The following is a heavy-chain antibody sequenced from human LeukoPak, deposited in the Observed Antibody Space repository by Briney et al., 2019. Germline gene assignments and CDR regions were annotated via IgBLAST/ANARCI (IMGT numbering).Heavy chain of an antibody. CDR3: AKDQFSSGLNWFDP. D-gene: IGHD6-19*01. V-gene: IGHV3-23*01. J-gene: IGHJ5*02. CDR1: GFTFSSYA. CDR2: ISGSGGST. Sequence: GGSLRLSCAASGFTFSSYAMSWVRQAPGKGLEWVSAISGSGGSTYYADSVKGRFTISRDNSKNTLYLRMNSLRAEDTAVYYCAKDQFSSGLNWFDPWGQGTLVTVSS.